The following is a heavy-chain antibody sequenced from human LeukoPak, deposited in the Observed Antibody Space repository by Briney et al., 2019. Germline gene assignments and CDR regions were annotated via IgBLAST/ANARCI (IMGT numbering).Heavy chain of an antibody. CDR3: ARDRGMYSSFDY. CDR2: IKQDGSEK. CDR1: GFTFSSYW. V-gene: IGHV3-7*01. J-gene: IGHJ4*02. D-gene: IGHD6-19*01. Sequence: PGGSLRLSCAASGFTFSSYWMSWVRQAPGKGREWVANIKQDGSEKYYVDSVKGRFTISRDNGKNSLYLQMNSLRAEDTAVYYCARDRGMYSSFDYWGQGTRVTVSS.